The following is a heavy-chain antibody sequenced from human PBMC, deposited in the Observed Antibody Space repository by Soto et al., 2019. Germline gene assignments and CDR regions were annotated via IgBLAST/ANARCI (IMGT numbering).Heavy chain of an antibody. J-gene: IGHJ5*02. CDR1: GFTFSSYG. CDR2: IWYDGSNK. CDR3: ARAHFISDLADWFDP. V-gene: IGHV3-33*01. D-gene: IGHD3-16*02. Sequence: PGGSLRLSCAASGFTFSSYGMHWVRQAPGKGLEWVAVIWYDGSNKYYADSVKGRFTISRDNSKNTLYLQMNSLRAEDTAVYYCARAHFISDLADWFDPWGQGTLVTVSS.